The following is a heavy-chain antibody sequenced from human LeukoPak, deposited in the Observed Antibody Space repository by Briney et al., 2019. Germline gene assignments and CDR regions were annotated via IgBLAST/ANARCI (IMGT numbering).Heavy chain of an antibody. J-gene: IGHJ3*02. V-gene: IGHV1-2*04. Sequence: KPGASVKVSCKAPGYTFTSYGISWVRQAPGQGLEWMGWINPNSGGTNYAQKFQGWVTMTRDTSISTAYMELSRLRSDDTAVYYCARGGLIAVAGSRDAFDIWGQGTMVTVSS. D-gene: IGHD6-19*01. CDR1: GYTFTSYG. CDR3: ARGGLIAVAGSRDAFDI. CDR2: INPNSGGT.